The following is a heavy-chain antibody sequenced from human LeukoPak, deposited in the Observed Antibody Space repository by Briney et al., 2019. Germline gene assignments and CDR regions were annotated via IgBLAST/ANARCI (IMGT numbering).Heavy chain of an antibody. CDR2: ICPGDSGT. Sequence: HGESLKIFCRGAGYGFTSYWIGWVRQMPGKGLEWMGIICPGDSGTRYSPSFQGQVTISADKSISTAYLQWSTLKASDTAMYYCARTFSPVDTAMDVNFEYWGQGTLVTVSS. CDR1: GYGFTSYW. V-gene: IGHV5-51*01. J-gene: IGHJ4*02. CDR3: ARTFSPVDTAMDVNFEY. D-gene: IGHD5-18*01.